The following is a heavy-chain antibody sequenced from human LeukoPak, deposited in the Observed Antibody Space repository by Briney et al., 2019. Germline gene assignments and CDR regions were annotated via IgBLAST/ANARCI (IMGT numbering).Heavy chain of an antibody. CDR1: GFTFSSSA. CDR2: ISYDGSNK. V-gene: IGHV3-30-3*01. D-gene: IGHD6-19*01. CDR3: ARTVVGTGYFDY. J-gene: IGHJ4*02. Sequence: GGSLRLSCAASGFTFSSSAMPWVRQAPGKGLEWVAVISYDGSNKYYADSVKGRFTISRDNSKNTLYLQMNSLRAEDTAVYYCARTVVGTGYFDYWGQGTLVTVSS.